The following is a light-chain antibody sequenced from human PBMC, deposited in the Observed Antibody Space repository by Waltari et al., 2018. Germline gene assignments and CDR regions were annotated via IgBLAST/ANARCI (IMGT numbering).Light chain of an antibody. V-gene: IGLV2-14*01. CDR1: SSDVGGYNF. Sequence: QSALTQPASVSGSPGQSIILSCTGTSSDVGGYNFVSWYQQHPGKAPKLMIYDVTKRPSGVSDRCSGSKSGNTASLTISGLQAEDEADYYCSSYTSSSTRGVVFGGGTKVTVI. J-gene: IGLJ2*01. CDR2: DVT. CDR3: SSYTSSSTRGVV.